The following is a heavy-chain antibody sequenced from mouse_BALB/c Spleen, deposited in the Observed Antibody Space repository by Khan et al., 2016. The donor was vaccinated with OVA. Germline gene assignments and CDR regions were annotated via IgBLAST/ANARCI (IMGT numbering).Heavy chain of an antibody. CDR3: ARMARTIN. J-gene: IGHJ2*01. CDR2: ITSNGGST. CDR1: GFTFSSYG. V-gene: IGHV5-6-3*01. Sequence: EVELVESGGGLVQPGGSLKLSCAASGFTFSSYGMSWVRQTPDKRLELVATITSNGGSTYYPDTVKGRFTISRDTATQPLYLQMSSLKSEDTAMYYCARMARTINWGKGTTLTVSS.